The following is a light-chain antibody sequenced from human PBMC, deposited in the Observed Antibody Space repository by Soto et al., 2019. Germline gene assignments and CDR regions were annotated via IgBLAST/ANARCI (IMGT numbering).Light chain of an antibody. CDR1: QSISSSY. J-gene: IGKJ3*01. Sequence: EIVLTQSPGTLSLSPGERATLSCRASQSISSSYLAWYQQRPGQAPRLLIFGASYRATGIPDRFSGSGSGTDLTLTISRLEPEDFAGYYCQQYRSSPPEFTFGPGTKVDSK. CDR2: GAS. CDR3: QQYRSSPPEFT. V-gene: IGKV3-20*01.